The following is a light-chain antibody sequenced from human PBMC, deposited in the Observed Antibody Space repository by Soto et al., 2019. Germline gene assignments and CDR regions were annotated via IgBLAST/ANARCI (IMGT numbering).Light chain of an antibody. CDR3: QQYGSSRFT. Sequence: EIVLPQSPGTLSLSPGERATLSCRASQSVSGSYLAWYQQKPGQAPRLLIYGASSRATGIPDRFSGSGSGTDFTLTISRLEPEDFAVYYCQQYGSSRFTFGPGTKVDIK. V-gene: IGKV3-20*01. CDR2: GAS. CDR1: QSVSGSY. J-gene: IGKJ3*01.